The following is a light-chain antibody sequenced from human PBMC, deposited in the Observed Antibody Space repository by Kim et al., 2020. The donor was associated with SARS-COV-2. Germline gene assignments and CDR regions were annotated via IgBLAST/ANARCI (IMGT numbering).Light chain of an antibody. Sequence: GQSTTHSCTGTSSDVGGYTYVSWYQQHPGKAPKLMIYDVSNRPSGVSNRFSGSKSGNTASLTISGLQAEDEADYYCSSYTSSSTLVFGGGTQLTVL. V-gene: IGLV2-14*03. CDR3: SSYTSSSTLV. CDR1: SSDVGGYTY. J-gene: IGLJ2*01. CDR2: DVS.